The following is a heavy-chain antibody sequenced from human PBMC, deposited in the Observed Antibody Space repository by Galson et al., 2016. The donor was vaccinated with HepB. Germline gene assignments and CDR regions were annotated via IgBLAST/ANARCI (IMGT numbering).Heavy chain of an antibody. CDR3: ARTFSNTWSTTPGY. Sequence: QSGAEVTKPGESLQIFCKGSESRFSTYWIAWVRQKPGKGLEWMGVIYPGDSDTRYSPSFQGRVTISVDKSMNTAFLQWSSLQASDTAIYYCARTFSNTWSTTPGYWGQGTLVTVSS. J-gene: IGHJ4*02. CDR2: IYPGDSDT. D-gene: IGHD6-13*01. CDR1: ESRFSTYW. V-gene: IGHV5-51*01.